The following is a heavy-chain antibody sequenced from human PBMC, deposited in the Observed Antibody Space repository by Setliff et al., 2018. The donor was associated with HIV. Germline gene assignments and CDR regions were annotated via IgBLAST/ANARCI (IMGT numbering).Heavy chain of an antibody. J-gene: IGHJ2*01. V-gene: IGHV4-31*03. D-gene: IGHD3-10*01. CDR2: IYYNGIT. Sequence: SETLSLTCTVSRGSISSGGYYWSWIRQHPERGLEWIGYIYYNGITYYSPSLRSRVIMSVDTSRNEFSLKLSSVTAVDTAIYYCTKTPLWFDKADWYFDLWGRGTLVTVSS. CDR3: TKTPLWFDKADWYFDL. CDR1: RGSISSGGYY.